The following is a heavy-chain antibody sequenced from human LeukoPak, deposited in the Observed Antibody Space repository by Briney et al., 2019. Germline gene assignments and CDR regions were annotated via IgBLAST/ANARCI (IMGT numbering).Heavy chain of an antibody. CDR1: GLTFSSYA. CDR2: ISGSGGST. J-gene: IGHJ4*02. V-gene: IGHV3-23*01. CDR3: AKDLDCSSTTCYPDY. D-gene: IGHD2-2*01. Sequence: GGTLRLSCAASGLTFSSYAISSVRHAPGKGLGWASAISGSGGSTYYTGSVKGRFTISRDNSKNTLYLQMNSLRAEDTAVYYCAKDLDCSSTTCYPDYWGQGTLVTVSS.